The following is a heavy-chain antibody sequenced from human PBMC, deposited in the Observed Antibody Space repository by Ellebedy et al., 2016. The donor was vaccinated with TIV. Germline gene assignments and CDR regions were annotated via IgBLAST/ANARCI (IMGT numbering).Heavy chain of an antibody. J-gene: IGHJ5*02. CDR3: ARDYVSGSRRPLSP. D-gene: IGHD3-10*01. Sequence: GESLKISCAASGFPFPDHYTNWNRQAPGKGLEWIPYISGSGSHANYADFVKGRFSISRDNAKNSLYLQMNSLRAEDTALYDCARDYVSGSRRPLSPWGQGSLATVSS. CDR2: ISGSGSHA. CDR1: GFPFPDHY. V-gene: IGHV3-11*06.